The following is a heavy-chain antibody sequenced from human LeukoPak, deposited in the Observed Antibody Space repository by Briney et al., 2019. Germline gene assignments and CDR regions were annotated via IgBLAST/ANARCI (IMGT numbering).Heavy chain of an antibody. V-gene: IGHV4-59*01. Sequence: SETLSLTCTVSGGPISSYYWSWIRQPPGKGLEWIGYIYYSGSTNYNPSLKSRVTISVDTSKNQFSLKLSSVTAADTAVYYCARYGEYCSSTSCYGSAWFDPWGQGTLVTVSS. J-gene: IGHJ5*02. D-gene: IGHD2-2*01. CDR1: GGPISSYY. CDR3: ARYGEYCSSTSCYGSAWFDP. CDR2: IYYSGST.